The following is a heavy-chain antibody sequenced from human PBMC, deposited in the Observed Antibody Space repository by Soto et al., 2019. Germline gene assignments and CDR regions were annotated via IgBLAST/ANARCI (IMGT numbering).Heavy chain of an antibody. CDR1: GGSFSGYY. CDR2: INHSGST. Sequence: PSETLSLTCAVYGGSFSGYYWSWIRQPPGKGLEWIGEINHSGSTNYNPSLKSRVTISVDTSKNQFSLKLSSVTAADTAVYYCARVDCSGGSCYSRAAEYFQHWGQGTLVTVSS. V-gene: IGHV4-34*01. J-gene: IGHJ1*01. CDR3: ARVDCSGGSCYSRAAEYFQH. D-gene: IGHD2-15*01.